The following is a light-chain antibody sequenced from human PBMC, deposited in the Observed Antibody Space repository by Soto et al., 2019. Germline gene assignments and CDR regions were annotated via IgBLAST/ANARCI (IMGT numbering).Light chain of an antibody. CDR2: GAS. CDR1: QSVSSSY. J-gene: IGKJ1*01. V-gene: IGKV3-15*01. Sequence: EIVMTQSPATMSVSPGERATLSCRASQSVSSSYLAWYQQKPGQAPRLLIYGASTRATGIPARFSGSGSGTEFTLIISSLQSEDSAVYYCQQYNNWPRTFGQGTKVDIK. CDR3: QQYNNWPRT.